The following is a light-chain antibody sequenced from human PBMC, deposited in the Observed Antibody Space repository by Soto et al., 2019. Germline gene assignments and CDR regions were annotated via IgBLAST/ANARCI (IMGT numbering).Light chain of an antibody. CDR2: DVS. J-gene: IGLJ1*01. V-gene: IGLV2-14*03. Sequence: QSVLTQPASVSGSPGQSITISCTGTSSDVGRYNYVSWYQQHPGKAPKLMIYDVSNRPSGVSNRFSASKSGNTASLTISGLQAEDEADYYCTSYTSITTPDYVFGTGTKVTVL. CDR3: TSYTSITTPDYV. CDR1: SSDVGRYNY.